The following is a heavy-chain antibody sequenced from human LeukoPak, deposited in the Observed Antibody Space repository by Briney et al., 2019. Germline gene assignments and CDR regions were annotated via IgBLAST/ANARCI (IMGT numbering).Heavy chain of an antibody. J-gene: IGHJ4*02. D-gene: IGHD1-26*01. CDR1: GFTFSSYW. V-gene: IGHV3-30-3*01. CDR2: ISYDGSNK. Sequence: GGSLRLSCAASGFTFSSYWMHWVRQAPGKGLEWVAVISYDGSNKYYADSVKGRFTISRDNSKNTLYLQMNSLRAEDTAVYYCARTTPDRESFDYWGQGTLVTVSS. CDR3: ARTTPDRESFDY.